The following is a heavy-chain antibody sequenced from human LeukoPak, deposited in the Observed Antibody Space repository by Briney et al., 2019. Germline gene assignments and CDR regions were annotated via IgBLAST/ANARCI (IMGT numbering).Heavy chain of an antibody. CDR1: GFTLSGSA. J-gene: IGHJ4*02. D-gene: IGHD3-22*01. Sequence: GGSLKLSCAASGFTLSGSAMHWVRQASGKGLEWVGRIRSKANSYATAYAASVKGRFTISRGDSKNTAYLQMNSLKTEDTAVYYCTRPHYDSSRHGWGQGTLVTVSS. CDR3: TRPHYDSSRHG. V-gene: IGHV3-73*01. CDR2: IRSKANSYAT.